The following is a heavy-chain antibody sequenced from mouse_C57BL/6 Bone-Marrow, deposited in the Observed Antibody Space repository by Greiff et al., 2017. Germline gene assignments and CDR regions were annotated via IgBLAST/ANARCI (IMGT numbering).Heavy chain of an antibody. J-gene: IGHJ1*03. Sequence: QVQLQQSGPGLVQPSQSLSITCTVSGFSLTSYGVHWVRQSPGKGLEWLGVIWRGGSTDYNAAFMSRLSITKDNSKSQVFFKMNSLQADDTAIYYCAKEGYHGSFWYFDVWGTGTTVTVSS. CDR1: GFSLTSYG. V-gene: IGHV2-5*01. D-gene: IGHD1-1*01. CDR3: AKEGYHGSFWYFDV. CDR2: IWRGGST.